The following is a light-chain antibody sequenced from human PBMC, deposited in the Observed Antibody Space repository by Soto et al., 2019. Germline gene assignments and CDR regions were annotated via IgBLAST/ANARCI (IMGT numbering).Light chain of an antibody. V-gene: IGKV3-20*01. CDR1: QSVSSSY. CDR2: GAS. Sequence: EIVLTQSPGTLSLSPGERATLSCRASQSVSSSYLAWYQQKPGQAPRLLIYGASSRATGIPDRFSGSGSGPDFTLTISRLEPEDFAVYYCQQYGSPPQTFGQGTKLEIK. J-gene: IGKJ2*01. CDR3: QQYGSPPQT.